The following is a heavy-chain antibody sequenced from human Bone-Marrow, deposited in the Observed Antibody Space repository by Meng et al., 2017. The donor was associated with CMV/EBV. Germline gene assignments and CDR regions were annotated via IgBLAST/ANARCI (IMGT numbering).Heavy chain of an antibody. CDR1: GFRFRTYW. V-gene: IGHV3-7*01. Sequence: GESLKISCAASGFRFRTYWMTWVRQAPGKGPEWVANIKQEGSEKYYVDSVKGRFTISRDNAKNPLYLQMNSLRAEDTAVYYCARLPYDFRSAEFYAMDVWGQGTTVTVSS. D-gene: IGHD3-3*01. J-gene: IGHJ6*02. CDR3: ARLPYDFRSAEFYAMDV. CDR2: IKQEGSEK.